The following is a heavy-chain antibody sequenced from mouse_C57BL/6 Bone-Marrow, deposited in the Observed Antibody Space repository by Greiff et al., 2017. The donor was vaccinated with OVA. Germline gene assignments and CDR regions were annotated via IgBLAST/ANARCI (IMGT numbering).Heavy chain of an antibody. J-gene: IGHJ3*01. D-gene: IGHD2-2*01. CDR2: IDPANGNT. V-gene: IGHV14-3*01. Sequence: EVQLQQSVAELVRPGASVKLSCTASGFNIKNTYMHWVKQRPEQGLEWIGRIDPANGNTKYAPKFQGKATITADTSSNTAYLQLSSLTSEDSAVYFCASGGYVPAWFAYWGQGTLVTVSA. CDR1: GFNIKNTY. CDR3: ASGGYVPAWFAY.